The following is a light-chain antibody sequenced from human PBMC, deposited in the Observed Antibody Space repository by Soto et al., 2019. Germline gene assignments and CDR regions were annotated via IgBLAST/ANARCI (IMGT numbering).Light chain of an antibody. V-gene: IGLV6-57*04. J-gene: IGLJ2*01. CDR2: EDN. Sequence: NFMLTQPHSVSESPEKTVTISCTRSSGSIASNYVQWYQQRPGSAPTTVIYEDNQRPSGVPDRFSGSIDSSSNSASLTISGLKTEDEADYYCQSYDSNNHVVFGGGTKLTVL. CDR3: QSYDSNNHVV. CDR1: SGSIASNY.